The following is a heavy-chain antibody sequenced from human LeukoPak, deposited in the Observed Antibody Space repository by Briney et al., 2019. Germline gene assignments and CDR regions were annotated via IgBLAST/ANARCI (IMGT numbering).Heavy chain of an antibody. Sequence: SETLSLTCVVSGDSISSSIWWSWVRQPPGKGLEWIGEIFHIGNTNYNPSLKSRVTISVDTSKNQFSLKLSSVTAADTAVYYCARETQSGYDSSGQDAFDIWGQGTMVTVSS. CDR1: GDSISSSIW. CDR2: IFHIGNT. J-gene: IGHJ3*02. D-gene: IGHD3-22*01. V-gene: IGHV4-4*02. CDR3: ARETQSGYDSSGQDAFDI.